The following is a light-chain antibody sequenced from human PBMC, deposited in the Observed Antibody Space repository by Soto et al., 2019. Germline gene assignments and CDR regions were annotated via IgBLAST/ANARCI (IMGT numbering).Light chain of an antibody. CDR2: NDS. V-gene: IGLV3-21*02. Sequence: SYELTQPPSLSVAPGQTARITCGGNNIGSKSVHWYQQKPGQAPVLVVYNDSDRPSGIPERFSGSNSGSTATLTISRVEAGDEADYYCHLWDSSSDQGIFGTGTKVTVL. CDR3: HLWDSSSDQGI. CDR1: NIGSKS. J-gene: IGLJ1*01.